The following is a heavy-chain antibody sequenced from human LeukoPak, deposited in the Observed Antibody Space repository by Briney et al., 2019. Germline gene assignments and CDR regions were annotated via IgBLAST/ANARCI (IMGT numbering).Heavy chain of an antibody. D-gene: IGHD3-3*01. CDR3: ARIVLRGDFWSGYHNPYYYYYYMDV. Sequence: GSSVKVSCKASGGTFSSYAISWVRQAPGQGLEWMGGIIPIFGTANYAQKFQGRVTITTDESTSTAYMELSSLRSEDTAVYYCARIVLRGDFWSGYHNPYYYYYYMDVWGKGTTVTVSS. J-gene: IGHJ6*03. V-gene: IGHV1-69*05. CDR1: GGTFSSYA. CDR2: IIPIFGTA.